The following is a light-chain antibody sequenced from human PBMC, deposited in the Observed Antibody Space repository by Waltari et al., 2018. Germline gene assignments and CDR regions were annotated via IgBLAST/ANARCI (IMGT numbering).Light chain of an antibody. CDR3: QQYVTLPAT. CDR2: HAS. CDR1: QSVSGF. V-gene: IGKV3-20*01. Sequence: EIVLTQSPGTLYLSPGDRATLSCRASQSVSGFLTWYTQKPGQAPRLLIYHASSRATGIPDRFSGSGSGTDLSLTISRLEPEDFAVYYCQQYVTLPATFGQGTKLEI. J-gene: IGKJ1*01.